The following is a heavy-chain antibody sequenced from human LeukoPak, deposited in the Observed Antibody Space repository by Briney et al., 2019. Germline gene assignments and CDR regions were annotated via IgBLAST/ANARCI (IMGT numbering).Heavy chain of an antibody. CDR2: IYSGGST. V-gene: IGHV3-53*01. J-gene: IGHJ4*02. CDR1: GFTVSSNY. CDR3: ARHSNDFWSGYYTFDY. Sequence: PGGSLRLSCAASGFTVSSNYMSWVRQAPGKGLEWVSVIYSGGSTYYADSVKGRFTISRDNSKNTLYLLMNSLRAEDTAVYYCARHSNDFWSGYYTFDYWGQGTLVTVSS. D-gene: IGHD3-3*01.